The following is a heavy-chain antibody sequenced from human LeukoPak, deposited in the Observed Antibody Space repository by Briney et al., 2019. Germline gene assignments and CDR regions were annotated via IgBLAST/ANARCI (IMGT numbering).Heavy chain of an antibody. D-gene: IGHD1-1*01. Sequence: SETLSLTCGVDGGSFSGYDWSWVRQSPGKGLEWIGEINYGGDTNYNPSLKSRVTISVDTSKNQFSLKVRSVTAADTAVHYCARGLGWKVTPMGLFYMDVWGEGATVTVFS. J-gene: IGHJ6*03. CDR2: INYGGDT. CDR3: ARGLGWKVTPMGLFYMDV. CDR1: GGSFSGYD. V-gene: IGHV4-34*01.